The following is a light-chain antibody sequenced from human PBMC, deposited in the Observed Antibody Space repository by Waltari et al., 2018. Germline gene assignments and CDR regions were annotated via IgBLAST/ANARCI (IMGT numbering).Light chain of an antibody. CDR1: GSDIGAFIF. J-gene: IGLJ2*01. CDR3: CSYAGSNTLV. V-gene: IGLV2-23*01. Sequence: QSALTQPASVSGSPGQSLTISCTGSGSDIGAFIFVSWYQQHPGKAPKLLILEPFTRPSGVSDRFSGSKLGNTASLTISGLQAEDEADYYCCSYAGSNTLVFGGGTKLTVL. CDR2: EPF.